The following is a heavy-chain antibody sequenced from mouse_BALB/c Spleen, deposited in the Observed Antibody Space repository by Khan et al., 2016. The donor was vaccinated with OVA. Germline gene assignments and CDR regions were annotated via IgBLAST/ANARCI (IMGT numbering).Heavy chain of an antibody. J-gene: IGHJ4*01. Sequence: QVQLQQSGAEPARPGASVKMSCKASGYTFTSNTMHWVKQRPGQGLEWIGYINPSSGYTNYNPRFNDKATLTADKSSSTAYMQLSSLTSEDSAVYYCARRTTAYAMDYWGQGTSVTVSS. CDR1: GYTFTSNT. CDR3: ARRTTAYAMDY. V-gene: IGHV1-4*01. D-gene: IGHD1-2*01. CDR2: INPSSGYT.